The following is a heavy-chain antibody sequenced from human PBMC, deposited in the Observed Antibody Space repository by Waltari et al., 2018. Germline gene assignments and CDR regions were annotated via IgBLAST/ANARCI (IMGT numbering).Heavy chain of an antibody. CDR1: GGTFSSYA. V-gene: IGHV1-69*01. Sequence: QVQLVQSGAEVKKPGSSVKVSCKASGGTFSSYAIRWVRQDHGQGLEWMGGIIPIFGTANYAQKFQGRVTITADESTSTAYMELSSLRSEDTAVYYCARVRDSSGYYPDDYYFDYWGQGTLVTVSS. J-gene: IGHJ4*02. CDR3: ARVRDSSGYYPDDYYFDY. CDR2: IIPIFGTA. D-gene: IGHD3-22*01.